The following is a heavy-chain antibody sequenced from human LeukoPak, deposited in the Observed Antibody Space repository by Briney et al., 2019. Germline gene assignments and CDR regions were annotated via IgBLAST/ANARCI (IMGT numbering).Heavy chain of an antibody. Sequence: GGSLRLSCAASGFTFSSYWMSWVRQAPGKGLERVANIKQDGSEKYYVDSVKGRFTISRDNAKNSLYLQMNSLRAEDTAVYYCARVGGLENYYYYYYMDVWGQGTMVTVSS. CDR1: GFTFSSYW. CDR3: ARVGGLENYYYYYYMDV. CDR2: IKQDGSEK. V-gene: IGHV3-7*01. D-gene: IGHD3-16*01. J-gene: IGHJ6*03.